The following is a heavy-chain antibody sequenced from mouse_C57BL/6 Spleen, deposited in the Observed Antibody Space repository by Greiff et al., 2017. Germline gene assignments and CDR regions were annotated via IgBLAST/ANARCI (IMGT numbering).Heavy chain of an antibody. J-gene: IGHJ2*01. CDR1: GYTFTSYW. V-gene: IGHV1-61*01. CDR3: ARSHYYGSRYFDY. CDR2: IYPSDSET. D-gene: IGHD1-1*01. Sequence: QVQLKQSGAELVRPGSSVTLSCKASGYTFTSYWMDWVKQRPGQGLEWIGNIYPSDSETHYNQKFKDKATLTVDKSSSTAYMQLSSLTSEDSAVYYCARSHYYGSRYFDYWGQGTTLTVSS.